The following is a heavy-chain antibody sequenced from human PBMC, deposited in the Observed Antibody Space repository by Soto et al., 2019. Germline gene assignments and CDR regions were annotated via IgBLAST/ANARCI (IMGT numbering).Heavy chain of an antibody. CDR1: GFTFSSYG. CDR3: ARDAGYSSSWYEPYYYYYYMDV. J-gene: IGHJ6*03. Sequence: QVQLVESGGGVVQPGRSLRLSCAASGFTFSSYGMHWVRQAPGKGLEWVAVIWYDGSNKYYADSVKGRFTISRDNSKNTRYLQMNSLRAEDTAVYYCARDAGYSSSWYEPYYYYYYMDVWGKGTTVTVSS. D-gene: IGHD6-13*01. V-gene: IGHV3-33*01. CDR2: IWYDGSNK.